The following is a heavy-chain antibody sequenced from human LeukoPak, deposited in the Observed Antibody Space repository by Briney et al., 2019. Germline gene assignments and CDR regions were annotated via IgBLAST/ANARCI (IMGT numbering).Heavy chain of an antibody. CDR3: AAKLGYSGYVLDY. J-gene: IGHJ4*02. CDR1: GFTFTSSA. Sequence: SVKVSCKASGFTFTSSAMQWVRQARGQRLEWIGWIVVGSGNTNYAQKFQERVTITRDMSTSTAYMELSSPRSEDTAVYYCAAKLGYSGYVLDYWGQGTLVTVSS. D-gene: IGHD5-12*01. CDR2: IVVGSGNT. V-gene: IGHV1-58*02.